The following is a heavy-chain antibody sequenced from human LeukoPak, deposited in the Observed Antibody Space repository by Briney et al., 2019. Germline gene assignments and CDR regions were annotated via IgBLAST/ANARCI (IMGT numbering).Heavy chain of an antibody. Sequence: GGSLRLSCAASGFTFSSYAMSWVRQAPGKGLEWVSAISGSGGSTYYADSVKGRFTISRDNSKNTLYLQMNSLGAEDTAVYYCAKKLGTVTKAWRYFQHWGQGTLVTVSS. J-gene: IGHJ1*01. D-gene: IGHD4-17*01. CDR1: GFTFSSYA. CDR3: AKKLGTVTKAWRYFQH. V-gene: IGHV3-23*01. CDR2: ISGSGGST.